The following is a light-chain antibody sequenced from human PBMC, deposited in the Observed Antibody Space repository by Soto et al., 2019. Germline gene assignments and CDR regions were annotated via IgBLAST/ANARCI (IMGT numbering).Light chain of an antibody. CDR3: QQYDNRPWT. CDR2: GAS. J-gene: IGKJ1*01. CDR1: QSVSSN. Sequence: EIVLTQSPATLSLSPGERATLSCRASQSVSSNLAWYQQKPGQAPRLLIYGASTRATGIPGRFSGSGSGTEFTLTISRLQSADFALSYCQQYDNRPWTFGQGTKV. V-gene: IGKV3-15*01.